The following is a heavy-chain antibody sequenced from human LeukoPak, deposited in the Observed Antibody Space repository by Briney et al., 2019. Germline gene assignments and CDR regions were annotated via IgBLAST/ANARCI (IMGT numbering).Heavy chain of an antibody. J-gene: IGHJ4*02. V-gene: IGHV1-46*01. CDR1: GYTFTSYY. CDR3: ARDLEGEYSYGSIDY. CDR2: INPSGGST. Sequence: ASVKVSCKASGYTFTSYYMHWVRQAPGQGLEWMGIINPSGGSTSYAQKFQGRVTMTRDTSTSTVYMELSSLRPEDTAVYYCARDLEGEYSYGSIDYWGQGTLVTVSS. D-gene: IGHD5-18*01.